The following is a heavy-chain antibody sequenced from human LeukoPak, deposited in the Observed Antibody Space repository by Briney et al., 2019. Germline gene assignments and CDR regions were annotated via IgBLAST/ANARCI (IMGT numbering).Heavy chain of an antibody. CDR2: IHPTDGST. V-gene: IGHV1-46*01. CDR1: GYTFSTYY. CDR3: ARANGGGLDY. J-gene: IGHJ4*02. Sequence: GASVKVSCKTSGYTFSTYYMHWVRQAPRQGLEWLGIIHPTDGSTSYTQKIQGRVTMTRDTATGTVYLELSSLRSEDTAVYWCARANGGGLDYWGQGTLITVSS. D-gene: IGHD3-10*01.